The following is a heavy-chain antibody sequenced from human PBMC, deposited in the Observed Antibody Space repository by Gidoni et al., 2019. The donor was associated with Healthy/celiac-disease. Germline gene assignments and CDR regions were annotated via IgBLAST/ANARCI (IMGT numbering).Heavy chain of an antibody. J-gene: IGHJ4*02. CDR3: AREGEGNWNYFGY. CDR1: GFTFSSYA. D-gene: IGHD1-1*01. Sequence: QVQLVESGGGVVQPGRSLRLSCAAPGFTFSSYAMHWVRQAPGKGLEWVAVISYDGSNKYYADSVKGRFTISRDNSKNTLYLQMNSLRAEDTAVYYCAREGEGNWNYFGYWGQGTLVTVSS. CDR2: ISYDGSNK. V-gene: IGHV3-30-3*01.